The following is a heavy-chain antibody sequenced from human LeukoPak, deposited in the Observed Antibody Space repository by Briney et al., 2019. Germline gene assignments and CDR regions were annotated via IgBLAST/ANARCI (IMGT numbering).Heavy chain of an antibody. V-gene: IGHV5-51*01. Sequence: GEALEISCEGAGYSFTSYWIGWGRPMPGKGVEWMGIIYPGDSDTRYSPSFQGQVTISADKSISTAYLQWSSLKASDTAMYYCASHGTNPGGSGSYLLPDYWGQGTLVTVSS. CDR1: GYSFTSYW. CDR3: ASHGTNPGGSGSYLLPDY. J-gene: IGHJ4*02. D-gene: IGHD1-26*01. CDR2: IYPGDSDT.